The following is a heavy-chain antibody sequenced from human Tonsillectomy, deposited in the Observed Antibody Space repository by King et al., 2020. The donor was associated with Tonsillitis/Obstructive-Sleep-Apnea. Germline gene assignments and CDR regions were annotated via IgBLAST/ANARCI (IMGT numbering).Heavy chain of an antibody. CDR1: GGSFSGYY. V-gene: IGHV4-34*01. J-gene: IGHJ4*02. Sequence: VQLQQWGAGLLKPSETLSLTCAVYGGSFSGYYWSWIRQPPGKGLEWIGEINHSGSTNYNPSLKSRVTISVDTSKNQFSLKLSSVTAADTAVYYCARVELAVAGMGFDYWGQGTLLTVSS. CDR2: INHSGST. D-gene: IGHD6-19*01. CDR3: ARVELAVAGMGFDY.